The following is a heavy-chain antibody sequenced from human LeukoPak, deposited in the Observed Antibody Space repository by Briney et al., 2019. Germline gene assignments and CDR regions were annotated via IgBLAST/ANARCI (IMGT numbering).Heavy chain of an antibody. J-gene: IGHJ6*02. CDR3: ARAARTTVTKRGYYYYYGMDV. CDR2: ISSSGSTI. CDR1: GFTFSSYE. D-gene: IGHD4-17*01. V-gene: IGHV3-48*03. Sequence: GGSLRLSCAASGFTFSSYEMNWVRQAPGKGLEWVSYISSSGSTIYYADSVKGRFTISRDNAKNSLYLQMNSLRAEDMAVYYCARAARTTVTKRGYYYYYGMDVWGQGTTVTVSS.